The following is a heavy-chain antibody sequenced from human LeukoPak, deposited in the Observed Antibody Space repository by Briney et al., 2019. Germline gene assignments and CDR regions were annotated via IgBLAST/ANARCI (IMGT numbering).Heavy chain of an antibody. CDR3: ARDSSGYWVDAFDI. Sequence: PGGSLRPSCAASGFTFSSYWMSWVRQAPGKGLEWVANIKQDGSEKYYVDSVKGRFTISRDNAKNSLYLQMNSLRAEDTAVYYCARDSSGYWVDAFDIWGQGTMVTVSS. CDR2: IKQDGSEK. D-gene: IGHD3-22*01. CDR1: GFTFSSYW. J-gene: IGHJ3*02. V-gene: IGHV3-7*05.